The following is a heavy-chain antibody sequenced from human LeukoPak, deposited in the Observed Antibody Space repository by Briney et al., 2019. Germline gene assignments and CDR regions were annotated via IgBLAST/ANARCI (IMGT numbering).Heavy chain of an antibody. V-gene: IGHV3-23*01. D-gene: IGHD2-15*01. CDR1: GFIFSSCA. CDR2: ISGSGGST. Sequence: GGSLRLSCAASGFIFSSCAMNWVRQAPGKGLEWVSGISGSGGSTYYADSVKGRFTISRDNSKNTLYLQMNSLRAEDTAVYYCAKTPFDIVVVVAATVFDYWGQGTLVTVSS. J-gene: IGHJ4*02. CDR3: AKTPFDIVVVVAATVFDY.